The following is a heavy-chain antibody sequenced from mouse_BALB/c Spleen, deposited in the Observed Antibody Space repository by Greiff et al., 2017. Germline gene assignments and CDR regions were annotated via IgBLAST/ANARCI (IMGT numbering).Heavy chain of an antibody. CDR3: ARADYGNYGYYAMDY. CDR1: GYTFTSYW. Sequence: QVQLQQSGAELAKPGASVKMSCKASGYTFTSYWMHWVKQRPGQGLEWIGYINPSTGYTEYNQKFKDKATLTADKSSSTAYMQLSSLTSEDSAVYYCARADYGNYGYYAMDYWGQGTSVTVSS. V-gene: IGHV1-7*01. J-gene: IGHJ4*01. D-gene: IGHD2-1*01. CDR2: INPSTGYT.